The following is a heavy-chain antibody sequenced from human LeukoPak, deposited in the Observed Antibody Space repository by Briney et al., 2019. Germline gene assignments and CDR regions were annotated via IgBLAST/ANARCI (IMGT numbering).Heavy chain of an antibody. J-gene: IGHJ4*02. D-gene: IGHD2-2*01. CDR1: GYTLTELS. Sequence: HRASVKVSRKVSGYTLTELSMHWVRQAPGKGLEWMGGFDPEDGETIYAQKFQGRVTMTEDTSTDTAYMELSSLRSEDTAVYYCATGVPAAMLPYYFDYWGQGTLVTVSS. CDR2: FDPEDGET. V-gene: IGHV1-24*01. CDR3: ATGVPAAMLPYYFDY.